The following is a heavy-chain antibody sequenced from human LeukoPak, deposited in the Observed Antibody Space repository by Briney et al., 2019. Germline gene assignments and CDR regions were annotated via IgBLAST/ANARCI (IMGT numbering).Heavy chain of an antibody. Sequence: ASVTVSCKASGYTFTSYGINWVRQAPGQGREWMGWINPNSGGTNSAQKFQGRVTMTRDTSISTAYMELSGLRSDDTAVYYCASNYGSGSSSSNVCDYWGQGTLVTVSS. J-gene: IGHJ4*02. CDR1: GYTFTSYG. CDR2: INPNSGGT. D-gene: IGHD3-10*01. CDR3: ASNYGSGSSSSNVCDY. V-gene: IGHV1-2*02.